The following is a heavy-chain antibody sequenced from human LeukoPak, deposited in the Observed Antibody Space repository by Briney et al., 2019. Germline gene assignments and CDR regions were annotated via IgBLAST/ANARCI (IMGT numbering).Heavy chain of an antibody. CDR1: GYTFTNYG. CDR2: ISAYNGNT. Sequence: ASVKVSCKASGYTFTNYGLSWVRQAPGQGLEWVGWISAYNGNTNYAQKLQGRVTMTTDTSTSTAYMELRSLRSDDTAVYNCARDYYDFWSGYYTGGLGCWGKGTLVTVSS. J-gene: IGHJ4*02. V-gene: IGHV1-18*01. D-gene: IGHD3-3*01. CDR3: ARDYYDFWSGYYTGGLGC.